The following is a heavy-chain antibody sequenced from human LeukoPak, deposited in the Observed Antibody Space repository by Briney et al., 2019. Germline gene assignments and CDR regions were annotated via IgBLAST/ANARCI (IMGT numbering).Heavy chain of an antibody. CDR2: IPASGSTT. Sequence: GGSLRLSCAASGFNFNSYSLTWVRQAPGKGLEWLAYIPASGSTTFSADSVKGRFTISRDNAKNTLYLQMSSLRAEDTAVYFCVRDGDDFNFDYWGQGSLVTVSS. CDR3: VRDGDDFNFDY. CDR1: GFNFNSYS. V-gene: IGHV3-48*01. D-gene: IGHD5-24*01. J-gene: IGHJ4*02.